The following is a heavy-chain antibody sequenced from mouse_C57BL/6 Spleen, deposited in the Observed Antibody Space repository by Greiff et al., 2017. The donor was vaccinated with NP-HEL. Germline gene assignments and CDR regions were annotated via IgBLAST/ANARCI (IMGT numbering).Heavy chain of an antibody. D-gene: IGHD1-1*01. CDR2: ISSGSSTI. V-gene: IGHV5-17*01. CDR3: ARRYYGSSWYFDV. CDR1: GFTFSDYG. J-gene: IGHJ1*03. Sequence: EVKLVESGGGLVKPGGSLKLSCAASGFTFSDYGMHWVRQAPEKGLEWVAYISSGSSTIYYADTVKGRFTISRDHAKNTLFLQKTCLRSEETAMYYCARRYYGSSWYFDVWGTGTTVTVSS.